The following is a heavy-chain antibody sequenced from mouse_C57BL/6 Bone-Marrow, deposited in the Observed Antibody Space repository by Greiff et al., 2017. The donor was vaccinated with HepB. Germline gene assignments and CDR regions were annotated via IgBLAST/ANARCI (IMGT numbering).Heavy chain of an antibody. J-gene: IGHJ2*01. CDR3: ARIPLYYGSHYFDY. CDR2: IWWDDDK. CDR1: GFSLSTFGMG. Sequence: QVQLKESGPGILQPSQTLSLTCSFSGFSLSTFGMGVGWIRQPSGKGLEWLAHIWWDDDKYYNPALKSRLTISKATSKNQVFLKIANVDTADTATYYCARIPLYYGSHYFDYWGQGTTLTVSS. D-gene: IGHD1-1*01. V-gene: IGHV8-8*01.